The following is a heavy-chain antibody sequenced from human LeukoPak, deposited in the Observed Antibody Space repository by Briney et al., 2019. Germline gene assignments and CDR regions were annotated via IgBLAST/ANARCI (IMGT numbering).Heavy chain of an antibody. CDR2: IYNSGST. D-gene: IGHD3-22*01. Sequence: SETLSLTCGEASGSISNNYWSRMLQSPGKGLEWIAYIYNSGSTNYNPSLKSRVTISVDTSKTQFSLKLSSVTQADTAVYYCARHPYCYGSSGYYRFLDYWGQGTLVTVSS. CDR3: ARHPYCYGSSGYYRFLDY. J-gene: IGHJ4*02. V-gene: IGHV4-59*08. CDR1: SGSISNNY.